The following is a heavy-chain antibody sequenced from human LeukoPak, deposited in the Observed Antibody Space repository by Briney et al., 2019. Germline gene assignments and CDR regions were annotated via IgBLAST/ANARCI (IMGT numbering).Heavy chain of an antibody. CDR3: ASSRYSSGDAFDI. CDR1: GDSISTGSTYY. J-gene: IGHJ3*02. CDR2: IYYSGST. Sequence: SETLSLTCTVSGDSISTGSTYYWGWIRQPPGKGLQWIGSIYYSGSTYYNPSLKSRVTISLDTSKNQFSLKLSSVTAADTAVYYCASSRYSSGDAFDIWGQGTMVTV. D-gene: IGHD6-19*01. V-gene: IGHV4-39*01.